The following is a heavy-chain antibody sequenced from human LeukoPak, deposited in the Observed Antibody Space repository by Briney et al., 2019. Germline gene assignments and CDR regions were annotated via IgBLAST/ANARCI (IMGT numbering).Heavy chain of an antibody. J-gene: IGHJ3*02. CDR1: GYTFTSYA. CDR2: IIPILGIA. V-gene: IGHV1-69*04. Sequence: ASVKVSCKASGYTFTSYAISWVRQAPGQGLEWMGRIIPILGIANYAQKFQGRVTITADKSTSTAYMELSSLRSEDTAVYYCASIAAAPSDAFDIWGQGTMVTISS. D-gene: IGHD6-13*01. CDR3: ASIAAAPSDAFDI.